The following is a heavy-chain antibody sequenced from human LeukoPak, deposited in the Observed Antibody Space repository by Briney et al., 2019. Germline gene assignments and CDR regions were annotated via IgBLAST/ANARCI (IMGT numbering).Heavy chain of an antibody. D-gene: IGHD3-10*01. J-gene: IGHJ6*02. CDR3: ARGPDYYGSEKYGMDV. Sequence: ASVKVSCKASGYTFTSYGISWVRQAPGQGLEWMGWISAYNGNTNYAQKLQGRVTMTTDTSTSTAYMELRSLRSDDTAVYYSARGPDYYGSEKYGMDVWGQGTTVTVSS. CDR1: GYTFTSYG. CDR2: ISAYNGNT. V-gene: IGHV1-18*01.